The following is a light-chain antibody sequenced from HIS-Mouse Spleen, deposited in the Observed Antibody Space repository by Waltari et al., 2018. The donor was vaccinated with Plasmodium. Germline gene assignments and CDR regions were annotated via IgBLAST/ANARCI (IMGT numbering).Light chain of an antibody. CDR3: QQRSNWPRVLT. Sequence: EIVLTQSPATLSLSPGERATLSCRASQSVSSYLAWYQQKPGQAPRLLIYDASNRATGIPARFSGSGSGTDFTLTISSREPEDFAVYYCQQRSNWPRVLTFGGGTKVEI. CDR2: DAS. CDR1: QSVSSY. J-gene: IGKJ4*01. V-gene: IGKV3-11*01.